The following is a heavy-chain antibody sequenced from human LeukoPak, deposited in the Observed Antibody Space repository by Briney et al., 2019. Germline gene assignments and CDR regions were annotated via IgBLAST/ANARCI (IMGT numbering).Heavy chain of an antibody. CDR2: ISYDGNNK. J-gene: IGHJ4*02. D-gene: IGHD3-10*01. V-gene: IGHV3-30*18. Sequence: GGSLRLSCAASGFTFSSYGMHWVRQAPGKGLEWVAVISYDGNNKYYADSVKGRFTISRDNSKNTLYLQMNSLRAEDTAVYYCAKLWFGETQFDYWGQGTLVTVSS. CDR1: GFTFSSYG. CDR3: AKLWFGETQFDY.